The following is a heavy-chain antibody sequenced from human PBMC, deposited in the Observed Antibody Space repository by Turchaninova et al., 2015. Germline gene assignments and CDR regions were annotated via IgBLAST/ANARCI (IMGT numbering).Heavy chain of an antibody. V-gene: IGHV6-1*01. D-gene: IGHD1-26*01. CDR2: TYYRSRWYN. Sequence: QVSLHQSGPGLVKPRRPPHPTYAIAGYRCSRSSSAWSWIRQAPSKGLEWLGRTYYRSRWYNDYALSVKSRITINSDTSENQFSLRLNSVTPEDTAVYYCARGGTYFKGFEFWGQGALVTVSS. CDR1: GYRCSRSSSA. CDR3: ARGGTYFKGFEF. J-gene: IGHJ4*02.